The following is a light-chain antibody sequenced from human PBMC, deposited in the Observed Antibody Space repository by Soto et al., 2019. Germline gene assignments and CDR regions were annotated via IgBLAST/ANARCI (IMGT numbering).Light chain of an antibody. CDR1: QTINKY. V-gene: IGKV1-39*01. CDR2: GAS. J-gene: IGKJ1*01. Sequence: DIQMTQSPSSLSASVGDRVTITCRASQTINKYLNWYQHKPGKAPALLISGASSLHSGVPTRFSGSGAGTYFTLTISSLQHKDFATYYCQQTYSTPGTFGRGTKVEI. CDR3: QQTYSTPGT.